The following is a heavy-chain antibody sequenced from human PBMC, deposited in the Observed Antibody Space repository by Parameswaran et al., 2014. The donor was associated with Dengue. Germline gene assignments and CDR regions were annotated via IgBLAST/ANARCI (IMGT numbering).Heavy chain of an antibody. CDR2: IYYSGIT. CDR3: ARSGVLGYYYFDY. Sequence: VRQMPGKGLEWIGYIYYSGITNYNPSLKSRLTISVDTSKNQFSLKLSSVTAADTAVYYCARSGVLGYYYFDYWGQGTLVTSPQ. V-gene: IGHV4-59*01. D-gene: IGHD3-22*01. J-gene: IGHJ4*02.